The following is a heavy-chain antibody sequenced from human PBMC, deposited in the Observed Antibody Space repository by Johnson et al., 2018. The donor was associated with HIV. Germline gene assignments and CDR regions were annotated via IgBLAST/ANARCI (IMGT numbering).Heavy chain of an antibody. J-gene: IGHJ3*02. CDR1: GFTFSNFW. V-gene: IGHV3-7*01. D-gene: IGHD2-15*01. CDR2: IKQDGSEK. CDR3: ARDAPYCSGGTCYSDAFDI. Sequence: VQLVESGGGVVQPGRSLRLSCAASGFTFSNFWMSWVRQAPGRGPEWVANIKQDGSEKYYVDSVKGRFTISRDNAKRSLYVEMNSLRAEDTAVYYCARDAPYCSGGTCYSDAFDIWGQGTMVTVSS.